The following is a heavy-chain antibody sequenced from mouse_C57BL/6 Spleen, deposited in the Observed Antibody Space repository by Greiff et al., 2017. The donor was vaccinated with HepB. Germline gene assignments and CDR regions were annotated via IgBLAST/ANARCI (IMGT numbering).Heavy chain of an antibody. CDR2: IDPSDSYT. CDR3: ARGGNYEIRGGAY. V-gene: IGHV1-50*01. D-gene: IGHD1-1*01. J-gene: IGHJ3*01. CDR1: GYTFTSYW. Sequence: QVQLQQPGAELVKPGASVKLSCKASGYTFTSYWMQWVKQRPGQGLEWIGEIDPSDSYTNYNQKFKGKATLTVDTSSSTAYMQLSSLTSEDSAVYYCARGGNYEIRGGAYWGQGTLVTVSA.